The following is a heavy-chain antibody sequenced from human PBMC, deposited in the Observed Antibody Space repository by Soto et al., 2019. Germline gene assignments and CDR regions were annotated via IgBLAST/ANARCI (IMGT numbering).Heavy chain of an antibody. V-gene: IGHV3-33*01. CDR3: ARDRFGIQLWSPLDY. Sequence: GGSLRLSCAASGFTFSSYGMHWVRQALGKGLEWVAVIWYDGSNKYYADSVKGRFTISRDNSKNTLYLQMNSLRAEDTAVYYCARDRFGIQLWSPLDYWGQGTLVTVSP. D-gene: IGHD5-18*01. CDR2: IWYDGSNK. J-gene: IGHJ4*02. CDR1: GFTFSSYG.